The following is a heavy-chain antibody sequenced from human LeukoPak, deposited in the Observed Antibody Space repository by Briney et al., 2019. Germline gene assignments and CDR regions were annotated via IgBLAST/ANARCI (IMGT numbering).Heavy chain of an antibody. D-gene: IGHD4-17*01. CDR3: AKSLAPYGDYEVFDY. CDR1: GFTFSTYV. Sequence: GGSLRLSCAASGFTFSTYVMTWVRQAPGKGLEWVSSIGGSGGSPYHGNSVKGRFSISRDNSKNTLYLQMNSLRDEDTAVYYCAKSLAPYGDYEVFDYWGQGTLVTVSS. V-gene: IGHV3-23*01. CDR2: IGGSGGSP. J-gene: IGHJ4*02.